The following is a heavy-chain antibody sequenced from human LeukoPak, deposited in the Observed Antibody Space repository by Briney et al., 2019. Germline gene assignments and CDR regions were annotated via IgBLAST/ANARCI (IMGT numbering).Heavy chain of an antibody. Sequence: GGSLRLSCAASGFTFSSYAMTWVRQAPGRGLEWVSGISGSGGGTYYTDSVKGGFTISRDNSKNTLYLQMNSLRAEDTAVYYCAKDTLGYCSGGICYNYWGQGTLVTVSS. CDR1: GFTFSSYA. CDR2: ISGSGGGT. J-gene: IGHJ4*02. D-gene: IGHD2-15*01. CDR3: AKDTLGYCSGGICYNY. V-gene: IGHV3-23*01.